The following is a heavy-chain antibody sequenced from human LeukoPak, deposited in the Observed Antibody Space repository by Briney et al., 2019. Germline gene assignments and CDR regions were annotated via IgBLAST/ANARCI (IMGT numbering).Heavy chain of an antibody. CDR3: ARDPLPLWFGESL. V-gene: IGHV4-34*01. J-gene: IGHJ4*02. CDR2: INHSGST. Sequence: PSETLSLTCAVYGGSFSGYYWSSIRQPPGKGLEWIGEINHSGSTNYSPSLKSRVTISVDTSKNQFSLKLSSVTAADTAVYYCARDPLPLWFGESLWGQGTLVTVSS. D-gene: IGHD3-10*01. CDR1: GGSFSGYY.